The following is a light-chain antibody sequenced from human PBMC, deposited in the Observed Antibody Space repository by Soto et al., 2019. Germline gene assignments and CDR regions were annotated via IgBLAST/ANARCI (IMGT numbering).Light chain of an antibody. Sequence: QSVLTQPASVSGSPGQSITISCTGTSSDVGGYNYLSWNQQYAGKAQRLMIFDVTNRPSGVSSRFSASKSGNTSTLTFFGLQTEDEADYYCCSYTSSDTYVFGTGTKVTVL. CDR1: SSDVGGYNY. CDR3: CSYTSSDTYV. CDR2: DVT. J-gene: IGLJ1*01. V-gene: IGLV2-14*03.